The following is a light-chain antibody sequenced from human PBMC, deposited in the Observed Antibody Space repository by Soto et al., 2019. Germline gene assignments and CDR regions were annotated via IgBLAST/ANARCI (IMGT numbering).Light chain of an antibody. CDR2: QVT. CDR1: GSDIATFNC. CDR3: NSYSSTSFYV. J-gene: IGLJ1*01. V-gene: IGLV2-14*01. Sequence: QSVLAQPASMSGSPGQSITISCTGSGSDIATFNCVSWYVQYPGKAPKLLIYQVTSRASGVSHRFSGSKSGNTAALTISGLQPEDEAEYYCNSYSSTSFYVFGTGTKVNVL.